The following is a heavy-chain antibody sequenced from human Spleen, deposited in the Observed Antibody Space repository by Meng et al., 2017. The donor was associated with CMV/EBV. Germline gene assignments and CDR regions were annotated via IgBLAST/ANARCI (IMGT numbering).Heavy chain of an antibody. Sequence: KPHDTLSLSCAISGEIVSVTGVAWNWVRQSPSRGIGWLGRTSYRSKWYNDYAVSVKGRIAINPDTSKNQFFLQLNSVTPEDTAVYYCARDYGTSRPFEYWGQGILVTVSS. CDR3: ARDYGTSRPFEY. CDR1: GEIVSVTGVA. D-gene: IGHD1/OR15-1a*01. J-gene: IGHJ4*02. V-gene: IGHV6-1*01. CDR2: TSYRSKWYN.